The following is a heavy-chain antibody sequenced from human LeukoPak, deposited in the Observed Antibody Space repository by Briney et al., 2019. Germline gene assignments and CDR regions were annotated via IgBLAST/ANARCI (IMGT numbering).Heavy chain of an antibody. CDR1: GFTFSNAW. CDR3: TTGITMVRGDLGFDY. Sequence: GGSLRLSCAASGFTFSNAWMSWVRQAPGKGLEWVGRIKSKTDGGTTDYAAPVKGRFTISRDDSKNTLYLQMNSLKTEDTAVYYCTTGITMVRGDLGFDYWGQGTLVTVSS. D-gene: IGHD3-10*01. CDR2: IKSKTDGGTT. V-gene: IGHV3-15*01. J-gene: IGHJ4*02.